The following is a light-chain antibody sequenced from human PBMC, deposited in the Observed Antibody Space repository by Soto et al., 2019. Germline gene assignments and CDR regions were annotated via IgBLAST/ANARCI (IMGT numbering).Light chain of an antibody. CDR1: QSINSY. Sequence: DIQMTQSPSSLSASVGDRVTITCRASQSINSYLNWYQQKPGKAPKLLIYAASSLQGGVPSRFSGSGSGTDFALTISSLQPEDFATYYCQQTYTTPELTFGGGTKVEI. J-gene: IGKJ4*01. V-gene: IGKV1-39*01. CDR2: AAS. CDR3: QQTYTTPELT.